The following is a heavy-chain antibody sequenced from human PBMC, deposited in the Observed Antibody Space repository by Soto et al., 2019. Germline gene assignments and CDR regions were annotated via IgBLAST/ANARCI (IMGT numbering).Heavy chain of an antibody. D-gene: IGHD7-27*01. CDR1: GDTFKNCV. CDR3: AAELGFGTWSVC. V-gene: IGHV1-69*01. CDR2: IIPLFGTT. J-gene: IGHJ6*02. Sequence: QVQVVQSGVEVRKPGSSVKVSCKASGDTFKNCVISWVRQAPGQGLEWMGGIIPLFGTTDFAQRFQGRLTIRTDESTTPGYMEWSRLRSEDTATYYGAAELGFGTWSVCWGQGPRVNGSS.